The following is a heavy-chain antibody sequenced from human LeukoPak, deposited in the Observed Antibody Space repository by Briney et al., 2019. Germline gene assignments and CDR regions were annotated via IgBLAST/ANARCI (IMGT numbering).Heavy chain of an antibody. J-gene: IGHJ4*02. V-gene: IGHV4-34*01. CDR3: ASGTSFDY. CDR2: INHSGST. CDR1: GGSFSGYY. Sequence: SETLSLTCAVYGGSFSGYYWSWIRQPPGKGLEWIGEINHSGSTNYNPSLKSRVTISVDTSKNQFSLKLSSVTAPDTAVYYCASGTSFDYWGQGTLVTVSS.